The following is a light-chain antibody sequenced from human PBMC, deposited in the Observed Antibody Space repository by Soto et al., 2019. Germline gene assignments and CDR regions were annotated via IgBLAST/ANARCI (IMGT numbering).Light chain of an antibody. CDR2: LNSDGSH. V-gene: IGLV4-69*01. CDR3: QTWGTGMSDV. Sequence: QSVLTQSHSAAASLGASVKLTCTLSSGHSSYAIAWHQQQPEKGPRYLMTLNSDGSHSKGDGSPDRFSGSRSGAERYRTISILESEDEADYYCQTWGTGMSDVFGTGTKVTVL. J-gene: IGLJ1*01. CDR1: SGHSSYA.